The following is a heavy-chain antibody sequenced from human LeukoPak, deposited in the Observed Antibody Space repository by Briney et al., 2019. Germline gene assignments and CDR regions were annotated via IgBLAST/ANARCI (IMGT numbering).Heavy chain of an antibody. Sequence: VSVKVSCKASGYXFTSYGITWVRQAPGQGLEWMGWISAYNGNTNYAQLLQGRVTMTTDTSTSTAYMELRSLRSDDTAVYYCARDCDRSGYYCYWGQGTLVTVSS. V-gene: IGHV1-18*01. J-gene: IGHJ4*02. CDR2: ISAYNGNT. CDR1: GYXFTSYG. CDR3: ARDCDRSGYYCY. D-gene: IGHD3-22*01.